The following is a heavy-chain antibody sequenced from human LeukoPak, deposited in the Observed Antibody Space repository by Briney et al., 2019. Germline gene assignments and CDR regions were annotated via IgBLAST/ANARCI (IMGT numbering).Heavy chain of an antibody. J-gene: IGHJ4*02. CDR2: ISSSSTYM. CDR3: ARETVVPAALFDY. V-gene: IGHV3-21*01. CDR1: GFTFSSYS. D-gene: IGHD2-2*01. Sequence: GGSLRLSCAASGFTFSSYSMNWVRQAPGKGLEWVSSISSSSTYMYYADSVKGRFTISRDNAKNSLYLQMNSLRAEDTAVYYCARETVVPAALFDYWGQGTLVTVSS.